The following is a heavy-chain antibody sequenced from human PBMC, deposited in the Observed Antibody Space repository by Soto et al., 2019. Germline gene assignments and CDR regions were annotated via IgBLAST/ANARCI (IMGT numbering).Heavy chain of an antibody. CDR2: INHSGST. Sequence: PSETLSLTCAVYGGSFSGYYWSWIRQPPGKGLEWIGEINHSGSTNYNPSLKSRVSISVDTSKNQFSLKLSSVTAADTAVYYCANVPTVVTTADYWGQGTVGTVS. CDR3: ANVPTVVTTADY. V-gene: IGHV4-34*01. J-gene: IGHJ4*02. D-gene: IGHD4-17*01. CDR1: GGSFSGYY.